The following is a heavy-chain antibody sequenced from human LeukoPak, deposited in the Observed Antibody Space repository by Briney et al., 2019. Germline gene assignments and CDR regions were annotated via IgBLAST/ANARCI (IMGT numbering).Heavy chain of an antibody. V-gene: IGHV4-59*01. Sequence: SETPSLTCSVSGASINSYYWSWIRQPPGRGLEWIGYIYHPGSTNYNSSFRSRVTISVDTSKNQVSLRLSSVTTADTAVYYCARGGYYYDSRNYPSFGGLNFAYWGRDPWSPSPQ. CDR1: GASINSYY. D-gene: IGHD3-22*01. CDR3: ARGGYYYDSRNYPSFGGLNFAY. CDR2: IYHPGST. J-gene: IGHJ4*02.